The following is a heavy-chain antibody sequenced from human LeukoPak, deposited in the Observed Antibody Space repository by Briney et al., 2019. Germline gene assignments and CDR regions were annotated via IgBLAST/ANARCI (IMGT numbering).Heavy chain of an antibody. CDR1: GGSISSGSYY. J-gene: IGHJ4*02. V-gene: IGHV4-61*02. CDR3: ARDDDFWSGLDN. Sequence: PSQTLSLTCTVSGGSISSGSYYWSWIRQPAGKGLEWIGRIYTSGSTNYNPSLKSRVTISVDTSKNQFSLKLSSVTAADTAVYYCARDDDFWSGLDNWGQGTLVTVSS. D-gene: IGHD3-3*01. CDR2: IYTSGST.